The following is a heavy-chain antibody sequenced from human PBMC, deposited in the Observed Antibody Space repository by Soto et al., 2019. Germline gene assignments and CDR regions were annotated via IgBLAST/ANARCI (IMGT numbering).Heavy chain of an antibody. J-gene: IGHJ6*02. V-gene: IGHV3-13*01. Sequence: GGSLRLSCAASGFTFSSYDMHWVRQATGKGLEWVSAIGTAGDTYYPGSVKGRFTISRENAQNPLYLHMNSLRAEDTAVYYCARAFGRVVVAATPGYYGMDVWGQGTTVTVSS. CDR2: IGTAGDT. D-gene: IGHD2-15*01. CDR3: ARAFGRVVVAATPGYYGMDV. CDR1: GFTFSSYD.